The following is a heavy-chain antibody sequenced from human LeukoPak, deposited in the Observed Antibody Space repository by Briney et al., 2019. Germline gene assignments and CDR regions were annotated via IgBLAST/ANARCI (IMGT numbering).Heavy chain of an antibody. V-gene: IGHV3-7*04. J-gene: IGHJ4*02. D-gene: IGHD3-22*01. CDR1: GFTFSFYW. Sequence: GGSLRLSCVASGFTFSFYWMAWGLQPPGKGLQWVANIKQHGSEKYYVDSARGRFTISRDNAKNSLYLQLNSLRAEDTAVYCCARDEQQYSSESSGRFVFWGEGVLVTVSS. CDR3: ARDEQQYSSESSGRFVF. CDR2: IKQHGSEK.